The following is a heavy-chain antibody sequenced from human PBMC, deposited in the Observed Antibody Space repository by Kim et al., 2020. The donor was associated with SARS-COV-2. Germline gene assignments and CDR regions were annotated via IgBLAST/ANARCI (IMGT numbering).Heavy chain of an antibody. CDR2: ISSSGSTI. CDR3: ARDGLVGYCSSTSCPRTLGFDP. CDR1: GFTFSSYE. J-gene: IGHJ5*02. D-gene: IGHD2-2*01. V-gene: IGHV3-48*03. Sequence: GGSLRLSCAASGFTFSSYEMNWVRQAPGKGLEWVSYISSSGSTIYYADSVKGRFTISRDNAKNSLYLQMNSLRAEDTDVYYCARDGLVGYCSSTSCPRTLGFDPWGQGTLVTVSS.